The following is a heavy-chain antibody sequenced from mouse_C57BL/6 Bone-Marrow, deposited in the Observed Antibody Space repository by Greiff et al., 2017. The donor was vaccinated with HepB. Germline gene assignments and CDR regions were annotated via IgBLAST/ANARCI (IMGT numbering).Heavy chain of an antibody. J-gene: IGHJ3*01. CDR2: INPSNGGT. CDR3: ARDISLFITTVPFAY. V-gene: IGHV1-53*01. CDR1: GYTFTSYW. Sequence: VQLQQPGTELVKPGASVKLSCKASGYTFTSYWMHWVKQRPGQGLEWIGNINPSNGGTNYNEKFKSKATLTVDKSSSTAYMQLSSLTSEDSAVYYCARDISLFITTVPFAYWGQGTLVTVSA. D-gene: IGHD1-1*01.